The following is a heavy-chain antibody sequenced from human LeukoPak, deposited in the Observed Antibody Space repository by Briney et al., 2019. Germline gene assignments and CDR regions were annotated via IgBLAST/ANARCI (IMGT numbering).Heavy chain of an antibody. J-gene: IGHJ4*02. CDR3: ARQTGSGLFILP. D-gene: IGHD3/OR15-3a*01. V-gene: IGHV4-39*01. CDR2: IDYSGNT. CDR1: GDSISSSTYY. Sequence: SETLSLSCTVSGDSISSSTYYWGWIRQPPGKGLEWIGSIDYSGNTYYNPSLKSRVTISLDTSKNQFSLKVSSVTAADTAVYYCARQTGSGLFILPGGQGTLVTVSS.